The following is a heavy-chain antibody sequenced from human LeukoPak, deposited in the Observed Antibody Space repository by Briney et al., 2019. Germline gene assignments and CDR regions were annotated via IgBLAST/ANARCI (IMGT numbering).Heavy chain of an antibody. Sequence: GGSLRLSCAASGFTFSGSVMHWVGQASGKGPEWVGRIRTKTDTYATTYTASVKGRFTISRDDSKNMAYLQMNSLRTEDTAVYYCTASGSYWAVAYWGQGTLVTVSS. V-gene: IGHV3-73*01. CDR1: GFTFSGSV. CDR2: IRTKTDTYAT. CDR3: TASGSYWAVAY. D-gene: IGHD1-26*01. J-gene: IGHJ4*02.